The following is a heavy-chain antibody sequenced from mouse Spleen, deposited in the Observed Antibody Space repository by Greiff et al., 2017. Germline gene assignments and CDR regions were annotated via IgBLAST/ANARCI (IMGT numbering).Heavy chain of an antibody. J-gene: IGHJ4*01. CDR2: FHPYNDDT. V-gene: IGHV1-47*01. Sequence: QVQLQQSGAELVKPGASVKMSCKASGYTFTTYPIEWMKQNHGKSLEWIGNFHPYNDDTKYNEKFKGKATLTVEKSSSTVYLELSRLTSDGSAVYYCALIYYDYWGYYAMDYWGQGTSVTVSS. CDR3: ALIYYDYWGYYAMDY. CDR1: GYTFTTYP. D-gene: IGHD2-4*01.